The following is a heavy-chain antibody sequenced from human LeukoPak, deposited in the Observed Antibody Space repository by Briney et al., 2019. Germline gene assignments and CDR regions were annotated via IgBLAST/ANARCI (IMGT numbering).Heavy chain of an antibody. CDR3: AREGGPYRPLDY. Sequence: RPSETLSLTCDVSGGSISSTNWWTWVRQPPGKGLEWIGEVNLQGSTNYNPSLMGRVAISVDTSENHISLQLTSVTAADTAVYYCAREGGPYRPLDYSGQGTLVTVSS. J-gene: IGHJ4*02. V-gene: IGHV4-4*02. CDR1: GGSISSTNW. CDR2: VNLQGST.